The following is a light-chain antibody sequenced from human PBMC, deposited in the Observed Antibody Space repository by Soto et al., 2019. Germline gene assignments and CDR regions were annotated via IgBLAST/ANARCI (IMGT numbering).Light chain of an antibody. CDR2: GAS. J-gene: IGKJ2*01. CDR3: QQYNNWPYT. Sequence: KVMTQSPATLSVSPGETATLSCRASQSVSSNVAWYQQKPGQAPRLLIYGASTRATGIPGRFSGSGSGTEFTLTISSLQSEDFAVYYCQQYNNWPYTFGQGTKLEIK. V-gene: IGKV3-15*01. CDR1: QSVSSN.